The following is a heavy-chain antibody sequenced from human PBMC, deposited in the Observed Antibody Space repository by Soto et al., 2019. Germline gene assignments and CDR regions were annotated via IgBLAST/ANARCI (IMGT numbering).Heavy chain of an antibody. D-gene: IGHD6-19*01. V-gene: IGHV3-7*03. Sequence: EVQLVESGGGLVQPGGSLRLSCAASGFTFSSYWMSWVRQAPGKGLEWVANIKQDGSEKYYVDSVKGRFTISRDNAKNSLYLQMNSVRAEDTAVYYCARDVRKAVGGNNWFAPWGQGTLVTVSS. CDR3: ARDVRKAVGGNNWFAP. CDR1: GFTFSSYW. CDR2: IKQDGSEK. J-gene: IGHJ5*02.